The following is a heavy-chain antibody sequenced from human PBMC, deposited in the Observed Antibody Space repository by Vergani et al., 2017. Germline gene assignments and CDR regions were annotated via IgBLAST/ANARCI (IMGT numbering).Heavy chain of an antibody. D-gene: IGHD2-15*01. J-gene: IGHJ4*02. CDR1: GGTFSTYA. Sequence: QVQLVQSGAEVKKPGSSVKVSCKASGGTFSTYAISWVRQAPGQGLEWMGRLIPIFGTTNYAQNFQGRVTITADESTSTASMELSSLRSEDTAGYYCARERRYCSGGSCYLDCWGQGTLITGSS. CDR3: ARERRYCSGGSCYLDC. CDR2: LIPIFGTT. V-gene: IGHV1-69*13.